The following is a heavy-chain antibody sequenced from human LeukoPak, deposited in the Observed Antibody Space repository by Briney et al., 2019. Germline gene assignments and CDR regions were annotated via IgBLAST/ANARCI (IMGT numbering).Heavy chain of an antibody. CDR2: IYNDGNT. Sequence: RGSLRLSCAVSGFTVSTNHMSWVRQAPGRGLEWVSAIYNDGNTYYTDSVKGRFTISRDNSNNSVFLQMNSLRVEDTAVYYCARDREVVTAKAQMDVWGKGTTVTVSS. CDR1: GFTVSTNH. D-gene: IGHD2-21*02. J-gene: IGHJ6*03. CDR3: ARDREVVTAKAQMDV. V-gene: IGHV3-53*01.